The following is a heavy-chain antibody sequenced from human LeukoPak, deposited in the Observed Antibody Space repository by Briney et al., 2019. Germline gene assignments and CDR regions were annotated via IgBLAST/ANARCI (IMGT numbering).Heavy chain of an antibody. Sequence: TGGSLRLSCAASGFTFSSYSMNWVCQAPGKGLEWVSYISSSSSTIYYADSVKGRFTISRDNAKNSLYLQMNSLRAEDTAVYYCARDPSTPQQLGNFDYWGQGTLVTVSS. CDR1: GFTFSSYS. D-gene: IGHD6-13*01. CDR2: ISSSSSTI. J-gene: IGHJ4*02. CDR3: ARDPSTPQQLGNFDY. V-gene: IGHV3-48*04.